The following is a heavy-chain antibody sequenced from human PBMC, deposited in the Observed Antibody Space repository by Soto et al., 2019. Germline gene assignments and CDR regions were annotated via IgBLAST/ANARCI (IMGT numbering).Heavy chain of an antibody. CDR1: GGSISSYY. D-gene: IGHD4-17*01. CDR2: IYYSGST. V-gene: IGHV4-59*05. J-gene: IGHJ4*02. CDR3: ARHGPDYGDLFTFDY. Sequence: PSETLSLTCTVSGGSISSYYWSWIRQPPGKGLEWIGSIYYSGSTYYNPSLKSRVTISVDTSKNQFSLKLSSVTAADTAVYYCARHGPDYGDLFTFDYWGQGTLVTVSS.